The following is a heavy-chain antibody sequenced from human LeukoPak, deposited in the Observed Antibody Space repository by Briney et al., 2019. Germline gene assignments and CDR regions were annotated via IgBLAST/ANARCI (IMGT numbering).Heavy chain of an antibody. J-gene: IGHJ4*02. CDR2: VYTSGST. V-gene: IGHV4-4*07. CDR1: GGSISTYY. Sequence: SETLSLTCSVSGGSISTYYWSWIRQPAGKGLEWIGRVYTSGSTNYNPSLKSRVTMSVDTSKNQFSLKLSSVTAADTAVYYCAREGNYGDKDWGQGTLATVSS. CDR3: AREGNYGDKD. D-gene: IGHD4-17*01.